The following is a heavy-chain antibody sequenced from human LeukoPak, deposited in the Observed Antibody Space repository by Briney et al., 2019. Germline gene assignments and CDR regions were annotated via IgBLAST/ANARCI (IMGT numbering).Heavy chain of an antibody. J-gene: IGHJ4*02. CDR2: ISSSGNII. CDR3: ARDIAAAGIDY. D-gene: IGHD6-13*01. V-gene: IGHV3-11*01. CDR1: GFTFSDYH. Sequence: GGSLRLSCAASGFTFSDYHMNWIRQAPGKGLQYISYISSSGNIIHYADSVEGRFTISRDNAKNSLYLQMNTLRAEDTAVYYCARDIAAAGIDYWGQGTLVTVSS.